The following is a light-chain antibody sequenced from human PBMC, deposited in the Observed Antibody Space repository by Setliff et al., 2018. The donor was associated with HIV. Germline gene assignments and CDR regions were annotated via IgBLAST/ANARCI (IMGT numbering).Light chain of an antibody. CDR3: SSYAGSNNSWV. V-gene: IGLV2-8*01. Sequence: QSVLTQPPSASGSPGQSVTTSCTGTSSDVGGYNYVSWYQQHPGKAPKLMIYEVSQRPSGVPDRFSGSKSGNTASLTVSGLQAEDEADYYCSSYAGSNNSWVFGGGTKVTVL. CDR1: SSDVGGYNY. CDR2: EVS. J-gene: IGLJ3*02.